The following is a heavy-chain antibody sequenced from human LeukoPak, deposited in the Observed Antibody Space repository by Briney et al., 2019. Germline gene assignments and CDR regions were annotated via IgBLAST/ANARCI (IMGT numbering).Heavy chain of an antibody. J-gene: IGHJ3*02. CDR3: ARLYYYDSSGYYAFDI. Sequence: ASVKVSCKASGGTFSSYAISWVRQAPGQGLEWMGWMNPNSGNTGYAQKFQGRVTMTRNTSISTAYMELSSLRSEDTAVYYCARLYYYDSSGYYAFDIWGQGTMVTVSS. CDR2: MNPNSGNT. CDR1: GGTFSSYA. V-gene: IGHV1-8*02. D-gene: IGHD3-22*01.